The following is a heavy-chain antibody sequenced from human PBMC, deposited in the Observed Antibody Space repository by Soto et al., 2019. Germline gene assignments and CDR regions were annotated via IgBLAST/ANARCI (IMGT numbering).Heavy chain of an antibody. Sequence: QVQLVESGGGVVQPGRSLRLSCAASGFTFSSYGMYWVRQAPGKGLEWVAVISYDASNENYVDSVKGRFTTSRDNSKNTLYLQMNSLRAEDTAVYYCAKGYCSGSACFPDSWGQGTLVTVSS. CDR2: ISYDASNE. J-gene: IGHJ4*02. CDR3: AKGYCSGSACFPDS. CDR1: GFTFSSYG. V-gene: IGHV3-30*18. D-gene: IGHD2-15*01.